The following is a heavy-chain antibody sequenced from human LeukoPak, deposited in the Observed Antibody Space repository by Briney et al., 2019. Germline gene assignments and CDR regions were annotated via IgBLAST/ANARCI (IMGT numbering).Heavy chain of an antibody. D-gene: IGHD1-26*01. CDR2: INPNSGGT. CDR3: ASYSGSYSSDFDY. CDR1: GYTFTGYC. J-gene: IGHJ4*02. Sequence: GASVKVSCKASGYTFTGYCMHWVRQAPGQGLEWMGWINPNSGGTNYAQKFQGRVTMTRDTSISTAYMELSRLRSDDTAVYYCASYSGSYSSDFDYWGQGTLVTVSS. V-gene: IGHV1-2*02.